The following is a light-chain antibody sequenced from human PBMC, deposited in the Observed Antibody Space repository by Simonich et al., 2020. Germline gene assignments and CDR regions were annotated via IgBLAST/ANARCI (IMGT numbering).Light chain of an antibody. J-gene: IGLJ2*01. CDR2: EGS. V-gene: IGLV2-23*01. CDR1: SSDVGSYNL. Sequence: QSALPQPASVSGSPGQSITISCTGTSSDVGSYNLFSWYQQHPGKAPKLMIYEGSKRPSGVSNRFSGSKSGNTASLTISGLQAEDEADYYCCSYAGSSNVVFGGGTKLTVL. CDR3: CSYAGSSNVV.